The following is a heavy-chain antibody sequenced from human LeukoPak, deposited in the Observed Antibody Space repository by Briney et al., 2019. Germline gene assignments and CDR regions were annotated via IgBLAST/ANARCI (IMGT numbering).Heavy chain of an antibody. D-gene: IGHD3-3*01. J-gene: IGHJ6*03. Sequence: ASVKVSCKASGGTFSSYAISWVRQAPGQGLEWMGGIIPIFGTANYAQKFQGRVTITADESTSTAYMELSSLRSEDTAVYYCARGLTILPPEDYMDVWGKGTTVTVSS. V-gene: IGHV1-69*01. CDR2: IIPIFGTA. CDR3: ARGLTILPPEDYMDV. CDR1: GGTFSSYA.